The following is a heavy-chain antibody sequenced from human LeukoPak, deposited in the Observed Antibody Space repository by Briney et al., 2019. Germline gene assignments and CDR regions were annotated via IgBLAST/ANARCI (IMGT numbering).Heavy chain of an antibody. V-gene: IGHV3-73*01. D-gene: IGHD1-26*01. Sequence: GGSLRLSCAASGFTFSGSDMHWVRLASGKGLEWVGRIRSKANSYATAYAASVKGRFTISRDDSKNTLYLQMNSLKTEDTAVYYCTTGGSGSYYGAFDIWGQGTMVTVSS. J-gene: IGHJ3*02. CDR3: TTGGSGSYYGAFDI. CDR2: IRSKANSYAT. CDR1: GFTFSGSD.